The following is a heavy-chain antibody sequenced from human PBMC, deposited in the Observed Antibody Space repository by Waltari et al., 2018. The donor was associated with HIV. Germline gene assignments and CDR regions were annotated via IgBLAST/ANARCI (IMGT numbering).Heavy chain of an antibody. V-gene: IGHV4-39*07. D-gene: IGHD3-3*01. CDR2: IYYSGST. CDR3: ASIHSPDFWRGLGEFDY. CDR1: GGSISSSSYY. Sequence: QLQLQESGPGLVKPSETLSLTCTVSGGSISSSSYYWGWIRQPPGKGLEWIGSIYYSGSTYYNPSLKSRVTISVDTSKNQFSLKLSSVTAADTAVYYCASIHSPDFWRGLGEFDYWGQGTLVTVSS. J-gene: IGHJ4*02.